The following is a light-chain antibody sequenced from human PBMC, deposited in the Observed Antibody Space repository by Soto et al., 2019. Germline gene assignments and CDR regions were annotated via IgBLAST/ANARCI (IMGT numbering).Light chain of an antibody. J-gene: IGKJ3*01. Sequence: DIQMTQSPTSLSASVGDRVTITCRASQDIRNFVAWYQQKPGKAPTLLIYAASTLQSGVPSRFSGSGSGTDFTLTSNSLQPEYVATYSCQEYSSVPVFGPGTKVEIK. CDR1: QDIRNF. V-gene: IGKV1-27*01. CDR2: AAS. CDR3: QEYSSVPV.